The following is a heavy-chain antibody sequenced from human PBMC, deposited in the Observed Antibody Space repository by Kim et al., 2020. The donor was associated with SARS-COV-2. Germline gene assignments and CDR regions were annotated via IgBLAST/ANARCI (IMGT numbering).Heavy chain of an antibody. Sequence: SETLSLTCAVYGGSFSGYYWSWIRQPPGKGLGWIGEINHSGSTNYNPSLKSRVTISVATSKNQFSLTLSSVTAADTAVSYCARRTDEVGAGWGLGTLVT. CDR3: ARRTDEVGAG. V-gene: IGHV4-34*01. D-gene: IGHD1-26*01. J-gene: IGHJ1*01. CDR2: INHSGST. CDR1: GGSFSGYY.